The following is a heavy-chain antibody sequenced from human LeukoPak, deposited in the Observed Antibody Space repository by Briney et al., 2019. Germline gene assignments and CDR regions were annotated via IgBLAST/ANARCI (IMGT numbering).Heavy chain of an antibody. Sequence: ASVKVSYKASGYTFTNFDINWVRQATGQGLEWMGWMNPNTGNAGYAQKFQDRVTITWDASRSTAYMDLSSLRSEDTAVYYCARVGYSNSYDYWGQGTLVTVSS. CDR3: ARVGYSNSYDY. J-gene: IGHJ4*02. V-gene: IGHV1-8*03. CDR1: GYTFTNFD. D-gene: IGHD4-11*01. CDR2: MNPNTGNA.